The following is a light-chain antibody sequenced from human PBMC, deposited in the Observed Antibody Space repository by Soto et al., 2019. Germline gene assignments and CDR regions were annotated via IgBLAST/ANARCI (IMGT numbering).Light chain of an antibody. CDR3: QQYNNWPLT. J-gene: IGKJ4*01. V-gene: IGKV3-15*01. CDR2: YAS. CDR1: QSVNNN. Sequence: EIVMTQSPATLSVSPGERATLSCRASQSVNNNLAWYQQKPGQAPRLLISYASSRATGIPARFSGSGSGIEFTLTISSLQSEDFAVYYCQQYNNWPLTFGGGTKVEIK.